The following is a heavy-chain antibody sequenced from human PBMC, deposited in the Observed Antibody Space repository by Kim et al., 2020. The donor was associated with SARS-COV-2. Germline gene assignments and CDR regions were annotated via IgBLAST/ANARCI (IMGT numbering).Heavy chain of an antibody. CDR2: IKQDGSEN. J-gene: IGHJ6*03. D-gene: IGHD3-10*01. CDR3: ARDRKVRGVTRYYYYMDV. Sequence: GGSLRLSCAASGFTFSSYWMSWVRQAPGKGLEWVANIKQDGSENYYVDSVKGRFTISRDNAKNSLYLQMNSLRAEDTAVYYCARDRKVRGVTRYYYYMDVWGKGTTVTVSS. CDR1: GFTFSSYW. V-gene: IGHV3-7*01.